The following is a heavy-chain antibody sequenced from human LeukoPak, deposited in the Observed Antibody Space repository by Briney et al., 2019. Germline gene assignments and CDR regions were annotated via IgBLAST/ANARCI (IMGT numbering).Heavy chain of an antibody. J-gene: IGHJ6*02. Sequence: SETLSLTCTVSGGSISSSSYYWGWIRQPPGKGLEWIGSIYYSGSTYYNPSLESRVTISVDTSKNQFSLKLSSVTAADTAVYYCARDYGDSIGAYYYYGMDVWGQGTTVTVSS. CDR3: ARDYGDSIGAYYYYGMDV. V-gene: IGHV4-39*02. CDR2: IYYSGST. CDR1: GGSISSSSYY. D-gene: IGHD4-17*01.